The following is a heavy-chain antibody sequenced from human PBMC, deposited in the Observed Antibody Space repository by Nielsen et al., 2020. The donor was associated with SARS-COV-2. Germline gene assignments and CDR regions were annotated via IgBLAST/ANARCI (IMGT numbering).Heavy chain of an antibody. D-gene: IGHD1-26*01. CDR1: GGSISSGDYY. Sequence: SETLSLTCTVSGGSISSGDYYWSWIRQPPGKGLEWIGYIYYSGSTYYNPSLKSRVTISVDTSKNQFSLKLSSVIAADTAVYYCARGFGARWYYYYGMDVWGQGTTVTVSS. CDR3: ARGFGARWYYYYGMDV. V-gene: IGHV4-30-4*01. CDR2: IYYSGST. J-gene: IGHJ6*02.